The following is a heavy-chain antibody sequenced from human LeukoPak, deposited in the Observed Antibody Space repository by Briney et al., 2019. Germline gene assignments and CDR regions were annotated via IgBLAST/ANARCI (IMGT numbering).Heavy chain of an antibody. V-gene: IGHV3-23*01. CDR1: GFTFVNYA. Sequence: PGGSLRLSCAASGFTFVNYAMSWVRQAPGKGLEWVSAVVGGGGTTFYADSVKGRFTISRDNSKNTVYLQINSLRGEDTAVYYCAKARLSTGWAYNDYWGQGALVTVSS. D-gene: IGHD6-19*01. J-gene: IGHJ4*02. CDR3: AKARLSTGWAYNDY. CDR2: VVGGGGTT.